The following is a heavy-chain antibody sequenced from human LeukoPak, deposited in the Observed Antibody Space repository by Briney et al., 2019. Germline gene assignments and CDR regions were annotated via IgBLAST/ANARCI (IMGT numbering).Heavy chain of an antibody. Sequence: GESLKISCAASGFTVSGNYMSWVRQAPGKGLEWVSLIYSGGDTYYADSVKGRFTISRDNSKNTLYLQMDSLRAEDTAVYYCATRYCSSTSCYRGAFDIWGQGTMVTVSS. CDR2: IYSGGDT. CDR3: ATRYCSSTSCYRGAFDI. D-gene: IGHD2-2*01. J-gene: IGHJ3*02. CDR1: GFTVSGNY. V-gene: IGHV3-66*02.